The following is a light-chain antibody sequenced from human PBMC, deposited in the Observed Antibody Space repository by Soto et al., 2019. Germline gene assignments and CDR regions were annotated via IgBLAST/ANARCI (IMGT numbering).Light chain of an antibody. CDR2: GAS. V-gene: IGKV3-15*01. J-gene: IGKJ1*01. Sequence: EIVMTQSPATLSVSPGERATLSCRASQSVSSNLAWYQQKPGQAPRFLIYGASTRATDIPARFSGSGPGTEFTLTISSLQSEDFAIYYCQQYNDWPRTFGQGTKVEIK. CDR3: QQYNDWPRT. CDR1: QSVSSN.